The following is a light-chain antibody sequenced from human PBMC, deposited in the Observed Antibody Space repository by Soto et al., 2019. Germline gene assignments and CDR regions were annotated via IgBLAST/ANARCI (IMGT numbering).Light chain of an antibody. CDR1: QSVSSSY. CDR2: GAS. J-gene: IGKJ2*01. Sequence: EIALTQSPGTLSLSPWERATLSCRASQSVSSSYLAWYQQKPGQAPRLLICGASSRATGIPDMFSGSGSGTDFTLTISRLEPEDFAVYYLQQYGSSPQYTFGQGTKLEIK. CDR3: QQYGSSPQYT. V-gene: IGKV3-20*01.